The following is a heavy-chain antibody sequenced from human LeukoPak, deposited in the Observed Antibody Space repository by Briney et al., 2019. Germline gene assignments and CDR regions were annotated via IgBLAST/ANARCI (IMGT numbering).Heavy chain of an antibody. CDR2: IYHSGST. V-gene: IGHV4-30-2*01. Sequence: SETLSLTCTVSGGSISSGGYYWSWIRQPPGKGLEWIGYIYHSGSTYYNPSLKSRVTISVDRSKNQFSLKLSSVTAADTAVYYCARSDIVVVPAAISAFDIWGQGTMVTVSS. CDR1: GGSISSGGYY. J-gene: IGHJ3*02. CDR3: ARSDIVVVPAAISAFDI. D-gene: IGHD2-2*01.